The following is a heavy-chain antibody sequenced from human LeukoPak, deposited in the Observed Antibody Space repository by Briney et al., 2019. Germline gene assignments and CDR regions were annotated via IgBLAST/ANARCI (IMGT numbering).Heavy chain of an antibody. D-gene: IGHD1-26*01. J-gene: IGHJ4*02. CDR3: ARTSASGATYFDY. V-gene: IGHV4-4*07. Sequence: SETLSLTCTASGGSLNPYYWRWIRQPAGRGLEWIGRIYFSGNTHYIPSLQSRVTTSLDTSKNQFSLRLSYVTAADTAVYYCARTSASGATYFDYWGQGTLVTVSS. CDR2: IYFSGNT. CDR1: GGSLNPYY.